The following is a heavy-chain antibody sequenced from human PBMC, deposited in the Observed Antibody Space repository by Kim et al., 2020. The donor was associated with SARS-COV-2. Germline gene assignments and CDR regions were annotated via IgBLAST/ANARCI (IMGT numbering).Heavy chain of an antibody. J-gene: IGHJ4*02. CDR3: ARDLGCSSTSCHDY. V-gene: IGHV1-46*01. Sequence: EQKFPGRVTMTRDTSTSTVYMELSSLRSEDTAVYYCARDLGCSSTSCHDYWGQGTLVTVSS. D-gene: IGHD2-2*01.